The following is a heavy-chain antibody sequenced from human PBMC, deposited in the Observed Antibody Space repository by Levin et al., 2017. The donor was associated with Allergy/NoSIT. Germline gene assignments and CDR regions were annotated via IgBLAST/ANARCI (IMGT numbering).Heavy chain of an antibody. D-gene: IGHD6-19*01. CDR1: GGSISSGGYY. V-gene: IGHV4-31*03. CDR2: IYYSGST. J-gene: IGHJ4*02. CDR3: ARARREKLNIAVALIDY. Sequence: PSETLSLTCTVSGGSISSGGYYWSWIRQHPGKGLEWIGYIYYSGSTYYNPSLKSRVTISVDTSKNQFSLKLSSVTAADTAVYYCARARREKLNIAVALIDYWGQGTLVTVSS.